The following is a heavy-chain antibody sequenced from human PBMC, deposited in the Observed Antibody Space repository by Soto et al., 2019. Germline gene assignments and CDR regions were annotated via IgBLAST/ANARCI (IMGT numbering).Heavy chain of an antibody. D-gene: IGHD7-27*01. J-gene: IGHJ6*02. CDR1: GGTFSSYA. Sequence: QVQLVQSGAEVKKPGSSVKVSCKASGGTFSSYAISWVRQAPGQGLEWVAVISYDGSNKYYADSVKGRFTISRDNSKNTLYLQMNSLRAEDTAVYYCAKDKGPPSGAAENYYGMDVWGQGTTVTVSS. CDR3: AKDKGPPSGAAENYYGMDV. CDR2: ISYDGSNK. V-gene: IGHV3-30*16.